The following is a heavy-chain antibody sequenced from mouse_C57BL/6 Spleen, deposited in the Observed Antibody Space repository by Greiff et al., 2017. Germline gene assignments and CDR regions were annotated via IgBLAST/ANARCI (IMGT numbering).Heavy chain of an antibody. V-gene: IGHV1-82*01. CDR3: ARGGVYYDYDQTY. D-gene: IGHD2-4*01. Sequence: QVQLQQSGPELVKPGASVKISCKASGYAFSSSWMNWVKQRPGKGLEWIGRTYPGDGDTNYNGKFKGKATLTADKSSSTAYMQLSSLTSEDSAVYFCARGGVYYDYDQTYWGQGTLVTVSA. CDR2: TYPGDGDT. J-gene: IGHJ3*01. CDR1: GYAFSSSW.